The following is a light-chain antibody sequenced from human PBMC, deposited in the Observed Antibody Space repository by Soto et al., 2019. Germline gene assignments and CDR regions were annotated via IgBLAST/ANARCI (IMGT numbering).Light chain of an antibody. CDR3: QQRSNWPLT. CDR1: ESVSTY. Sequence: EIVLTQSPATLSLSPGERATLSCRASESVSTYLAWYRQKPGQAPRLLMYDASNRVAGIPGRFSGSGSGTDFTLTISSLEPEDFAVYYCQQRSNWPLTFGGGTKFDIK. J-gene: IGKJ4*01. V-gene: IGKV3-11*01. CDR2: DAS.